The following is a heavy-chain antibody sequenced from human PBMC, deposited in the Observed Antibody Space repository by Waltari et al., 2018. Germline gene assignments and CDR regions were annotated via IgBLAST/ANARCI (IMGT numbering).Heavy chain of an antibody. Sequence: QVHLVQSGAEVKKPGASVRVSCKTSGYTFSDYYINWLRQAPGQGLEWMGLINPKSGATNPAQKFQGRVTLTRDTSTSTVYMELRGLTSDDTAIYYCARDLFPNFWSGYGFDIWGQGTKVTVSS. CDR3: ARDLFPNFWSGYGFDI. CDR2: INPKSGAT. J-gene: IGHJ3*02. CDR1: GYTFSDYY. D-gene: IGHD3-3*01. V-gene: IGHV1-2*02.